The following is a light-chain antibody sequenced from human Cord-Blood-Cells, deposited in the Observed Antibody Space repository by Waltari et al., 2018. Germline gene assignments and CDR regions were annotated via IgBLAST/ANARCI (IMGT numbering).Light chain of an antibody. CDR2: DAS. CDR3: QQRSNWRVT. Sequence: EIVLTQSPATLSLSPGARATLACRASQSARSYLAWYQQKPGQAPRLLIYDASNRATGIPARFSGSGSGTDFTLTISSLEPEDFAVYYCQQRSNWRVTFGQGTRLEIK. CDR1: QSARSY. J-gene: IGKJ5*01. V-gene: IGKV3-11*01.